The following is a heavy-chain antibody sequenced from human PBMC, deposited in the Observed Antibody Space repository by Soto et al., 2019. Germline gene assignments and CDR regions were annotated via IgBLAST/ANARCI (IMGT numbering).Heavy chain of an antibody. CDR1: GYTFTDHG. J-gene: IGHJ4*02. Sequence: QIQLVQSGAEVKKPGASVKVSCKASGYTFTDHGISWVRQAPGQGFEWMGWISAYNDYTAYAQKFQGRVTMTTDKYPNAAYMELRSLTSDGTAVYYCAKDRPRLPQHFLDVYWGQGTLVTVSS. D-gene: IGHD3-3*02. CDR2: ISAYNDYT. V-gene: IGHV1-18*01. CDR3: AKDRPRLPQHFLDVY.